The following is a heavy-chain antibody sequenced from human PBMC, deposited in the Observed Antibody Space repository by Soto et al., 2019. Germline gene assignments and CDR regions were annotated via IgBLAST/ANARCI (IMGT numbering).Heavy chain of an antibody. J-gene: IGHJ4*02. CDR2: IYYSGST. V-gene: IGHV4-31*03. D-gene: IGHD3-3*01. CDR1: GGSISSGGYY. Sequence: SETLSLTCTVSGGSISSGGYYWSWIRQHPGKGLEWIGYIYYSGSTYYNPSLKSRVTISVDTSKNQFSLKLSSVTAADTAVYYCARWEVTIGGFDYWGQGTLVTVSS. CDR3: ARWEVTIGGFDY.